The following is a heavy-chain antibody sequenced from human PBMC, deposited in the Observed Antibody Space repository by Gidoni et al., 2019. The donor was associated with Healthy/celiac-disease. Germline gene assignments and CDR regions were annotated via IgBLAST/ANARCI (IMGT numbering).Heavy chain of an antibody. D-gene: IGHD6-19*01. V-gene: IGHV3-66*01. J-gene: IGHJ3*02. CDR2: IYSGGST. CDR3: ARESQQWLVAGSGAFDI. CDR1: GFSVSHNN. Sequence: EVQLVESGGGLVQPGGSLRLSCAASGFSVSHNNIHWVRQAPGKGLEWVSVIYSGGSTNYADSVKGRFTISRDNSKNTLFLQMNSLRAEDTAVYYCARESQQWLVAGSGAFDIWGQGTMVTVSS.